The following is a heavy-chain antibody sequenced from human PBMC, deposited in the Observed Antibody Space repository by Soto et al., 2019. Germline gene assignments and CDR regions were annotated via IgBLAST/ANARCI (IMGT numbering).Heavy chain of an antibody. CDR1: GFTFSNAW. D-gene: IGHD3-10*01. J-gene: IGHJ4*02. CDR2: IKSKTDGGTT. Sequence: EVQLVESGGGLVKPGGSLRLSCAASGFTFSNAWMNWVRHAPGKGLEWVGRIKSKTDGGTTDYAAPVKGRFTISRDDAKNTLYLQMNSLKTEDTAVYYCTTDPFVITMGRGLFDYWGQGTLVTVSS. CDR3: TTDPFVITMGRGLFDY. V-gene: IGHV3-15*07.